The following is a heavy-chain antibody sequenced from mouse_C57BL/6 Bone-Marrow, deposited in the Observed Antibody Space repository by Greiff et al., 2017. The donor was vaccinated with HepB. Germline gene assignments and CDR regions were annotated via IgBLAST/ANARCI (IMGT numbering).Heavy chain of an antibody. V-gene: IGHV1-72*01. J-gene: IGHJ1*03. CDR1: GYTFTSYW. Sequence: QVQLQQPGAELVKPGASVKLSCKASGYTFTSYWMHWVKQRPGRGLEWIGRIDPNSGGTKYNEKFKSKATLTVDKPSSTAYMQLSSLTSEDSAVYCCARRSTVVARDWYFDVWGTGTTVTVSS. D-gene: IGHD1-1*01. CDR2: IDPNSGGT. CDR3: ARRSTVVARDWYFDV.